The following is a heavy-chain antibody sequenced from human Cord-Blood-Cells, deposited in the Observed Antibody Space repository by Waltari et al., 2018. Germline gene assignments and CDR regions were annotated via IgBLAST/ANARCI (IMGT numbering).Heavy chain of an antibody. CDR1: GFTFSSYG. CDR3: ARKSGWGFIDY. Sequence: QVQLVESGGGVVQPGRSLRPSCAASGFTFSSYGMHWVRQAPGKGLEWVAVIWYDGSNKYYADSVKGRFTISRDNSKNTLYLQMNSLRAEDTAVYYCARKSGWGFIDYWGQGTLVTVSS. V-gene: IGHV3-33*01. J-gene: IGHJ4*02. CDR2: IWYDGSNK. D-gene: IGHD7-27*01.